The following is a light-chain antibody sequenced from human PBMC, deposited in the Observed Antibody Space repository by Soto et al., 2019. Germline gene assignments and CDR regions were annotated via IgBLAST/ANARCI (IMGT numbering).Light chain of an antibody. V-gene: IGKV3-20*01. CDR3: QQYGRSPLT. CDR1: QSVPSSN. Sequence: EIVLTQSPGTLSLSPGERATLSCRASQSVPSSNLAWYQQKPGQAPRLLIFGATSGATGIPDRFSGSGSGTDFTLTLSRLEPEDFAVYYCQQYGRSPLTFGPGTKVDVK. CDR2: GAT. J-gene: IGKJ3*01.